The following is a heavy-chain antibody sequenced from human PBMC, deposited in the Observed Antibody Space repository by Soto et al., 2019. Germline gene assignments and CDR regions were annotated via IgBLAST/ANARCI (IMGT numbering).Heavy chain of an antibody. V-gene: IGHV4-31*03. J-gene: IGHJ5*02. Sequence: SETLSLTCTVSGGSISSGGYYWSWIRQHPGKGLEWIGYIYYSGSTYYNPSLKSRVTISVDTSKNQFSLKLSSVTAADTAVYYCARDWGGGSYNPSITMIVVGPFDPWGQGTLVTVSS. D-gene: IGHD3-22*01. CDR2: IYYSGST. CDR1: GGSISSGGYY. CDR3: ARDWGGGSYNPSITMIVVGPFDP.